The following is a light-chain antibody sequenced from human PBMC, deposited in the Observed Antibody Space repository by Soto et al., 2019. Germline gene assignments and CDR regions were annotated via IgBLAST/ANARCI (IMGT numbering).Light chain of an antibody. CDR2: DAS. J-gene: IGKJ4*01. CDR3: QQRSNLPLT. V-gene: IGKV3-11*01. Sequence: EIVLTQSLATLSLSPGERATLSCRASQSVSSYLAWYHQKPGQAPRLLIYDASNRSTGIPARFSGSGSVTDFTLTIIRLEPEDFAVYYCQQRSNLPLTFGGGTKVEIK. CDR1: QSVSSY.